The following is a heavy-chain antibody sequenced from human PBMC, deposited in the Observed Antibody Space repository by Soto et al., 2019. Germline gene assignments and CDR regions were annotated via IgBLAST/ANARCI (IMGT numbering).Heavy chain of an antibody. CDR1: GGSISSYY. J-gene: IGHJ6*02. V-gene: IGHV4-59*01. D-gene: IGHD6-13*01. CDR3: ARDRGIAAAPGRARVYYYYYGMDV. Sequence: QVQLQESGPGLVKPSETLSLTCTVSGGSISSYYWSWIRQPPGKGLEWIGYIYYSGSTNYNPSLNSRVTISVDTSKNQFSLKLSSVTAADTAVYYCARDRGIAAAPGRARVYYYYYGMDVWGQGTTVTVSS. CDR2: IYYSGST.